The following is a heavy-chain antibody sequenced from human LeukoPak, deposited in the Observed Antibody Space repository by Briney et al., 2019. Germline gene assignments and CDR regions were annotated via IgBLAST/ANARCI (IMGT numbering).Heavy chain of an antibody. D-gene: IGHD1-7*01. J-gene: IGHJ3*02. V-gene: IGHV3-9*03. CDR2: ISWNSGSI. CDR1: GFTFDDYA. CDR3: AKEMYNWNYGDAFDI. Sequence: GRSLRLSCAASGFTFDDYAMHWVRQAPGKGLEWVSGISWNSGSIGYVDSVKGRFTISRDNAKNSLYLKMNSLRAEDMALYYCAKEMYNWNYGDAFDIWGQGTMVTVSS.